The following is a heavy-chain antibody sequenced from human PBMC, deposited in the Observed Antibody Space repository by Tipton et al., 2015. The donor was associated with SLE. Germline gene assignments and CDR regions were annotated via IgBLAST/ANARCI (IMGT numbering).Heavy chain of an antibody. J-gene: IGHJ6*03. CDR2: INDSGIT. V-gene: IGHV4-34*01. CDR1: GGSFNGYS. D-gene: IGHD2-2*01. CDR3: ARGGGCSSTSCYRGNQRYYYYYMDV. Sequence: TLSLTCAVYGGSFNGYSWSWIRQPPGKGLEWIGEINDSGITDYKSSLKSRVTVSVDTSENQFSLHLSSVTAADTAVYYCARGGGCSSTSCYRGNQRYYYYYMDVWGKGTTVTVSS.